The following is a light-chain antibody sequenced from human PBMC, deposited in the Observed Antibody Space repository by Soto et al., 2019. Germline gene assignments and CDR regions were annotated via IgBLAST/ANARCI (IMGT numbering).Light chain of an antibody. CDR2: DTY. CDR1: TGAVATGHY. Sequence: QAVVTQEPSLTVSPGGTVTLTCGSSTGAVATGHYAYWFHQKPGQAPRPLIYDTYSRFSWTPARFSGSLLGGKAALTLSGAQPEDEADYYCLLYSGGYVFGHGTKVTVL. CDR3: LLYSGGYV. J-gene: IGLJ1*01. V-gene: IGLV7-46*01.